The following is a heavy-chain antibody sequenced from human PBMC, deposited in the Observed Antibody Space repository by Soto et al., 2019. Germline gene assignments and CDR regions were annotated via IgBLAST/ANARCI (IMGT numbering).Heavy chain of an antibody. J-gene: IGHJ6*02. Sequence: ASVKVSCKASGGTFSSYAISWVRQAPGQGLEWMGGIIPIFGTANYAQKFQGRVTITADESTSTAYMELSSLRSEDTAVYYCARVSITMVRGVTSQSTPNYYYYGMDVWGQGTTVTVSS. V-gene: IGHV1-69*13. CDR2: IIPIFGTA. CDR1: GGTFSSYA. CDR3: ARVSITMVRGVTSQSTPNYYYYGMDV. D-gene: IGHD3-10*01.